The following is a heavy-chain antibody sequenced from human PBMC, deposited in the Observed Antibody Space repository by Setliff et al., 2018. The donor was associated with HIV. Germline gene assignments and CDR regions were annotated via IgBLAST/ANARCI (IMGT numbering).Heavy chain of an antibody. D-gene: IGHD2-15*01. CDR2: INTDERYT. J-gene: IGHJ6*03. V-gene: IGHV3-74*01. CDR3: ARGRRDWSSGSCYGPYYMDV. Sequence: GGSLRLSCAASGFAFSTYWMHWVRQAPGKGLVWVSRINTDERYTLYADSVKGRFTISRDNAKSTLYLQMNSLRAEDTATYYCARGRRDWSSGSCYGPYYMDVWGKGTTVTVSS. CDR1: GFAFSTYW.